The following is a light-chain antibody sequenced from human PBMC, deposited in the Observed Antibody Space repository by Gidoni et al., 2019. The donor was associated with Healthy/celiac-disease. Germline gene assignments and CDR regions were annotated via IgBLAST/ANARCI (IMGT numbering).Light chain of an antibody. Sequence: DIQKTQSPSSLSASLGDRVTITCRASQRISSYLNWYQQKPGKAPKLLIYAPSSLQSGVPSRFSGSGSGTDFTLTISSLQPEDFATYYCQQSYSTPLTFGGGTKVEIK. CDR2: APS. V-gene: IGKV1-39*01. J-gene: IGKJ4*01. CDR3: QQSYSTPLT. CDR1: QRISSY.